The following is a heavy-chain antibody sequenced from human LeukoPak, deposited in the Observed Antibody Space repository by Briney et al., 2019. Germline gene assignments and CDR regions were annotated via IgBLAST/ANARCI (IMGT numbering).Heavy chain of an antibody. CDR2: IYYSGST. J-gene: IGHJ4*02. CDR3: ARHTAMDPDVDY. Sequence: PSETLSLTCTVSGGSISSYYWSWIRQPPGRGLEWIGYIYYSGSTNYNPSLKSRVTISVDTSKNQFSLKLSSVTAADTAVYYCARHTAMDPDVDYWGQGTLVTVSS. CDR1: GGSISSYY. V-gene: IGHV4-59*08. D-gene: IGHD5-18*01.